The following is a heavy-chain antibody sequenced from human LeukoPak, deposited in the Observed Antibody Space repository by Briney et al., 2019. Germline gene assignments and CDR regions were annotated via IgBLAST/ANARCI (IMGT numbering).Heavy chain of an antibody. D-gene: IGHD2-15*01. Sequence: SETLSLTCTVSGGSISSSSCYWGWIRQPPGKGLEWIGSFYYSGSTYYNPSLKSRVTISVDTPKNQFSLKLSSVTAADTAVYYCANRYCSGGSCYFDYWGQGTLVTVSS. CDR3: ANRYCSGGSCYFDY. CDR2: FYYSGST. J-gene: IGHJ4*02. V-gene: IGHV4-39*01. CDR1: GGSISSSSCY.